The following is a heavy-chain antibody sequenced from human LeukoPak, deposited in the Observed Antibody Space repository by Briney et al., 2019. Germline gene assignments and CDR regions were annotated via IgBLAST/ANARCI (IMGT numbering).Heavy chain of an antibody. V-gene: IGHV3-23*01. J-gene: IGHJ4*02. Sequence: PGGSLRLSCAASGFTFSSYTMSWVRQAPGKGKEWVSLISGSGGITYYADSVKGRFTISRDNSKNTLYLQMDSLRAEDTAVYYCAIDSAAVGGPTTDWGQGTLVTVSS. CDR3: AIDSAAVGGPTTD. CDR1: GFTFSSYT. D-gene: IGHD6-13*01. CDR2: ISGSGGIT.